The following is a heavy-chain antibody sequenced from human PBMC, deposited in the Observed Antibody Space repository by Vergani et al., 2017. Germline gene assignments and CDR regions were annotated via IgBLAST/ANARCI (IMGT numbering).Heavy chain of an antibody. CDR3: VRDGRVSRT. V-gene: IGHV3-21*01. CDR1: GFTFSHYS. J-gene: IGHJ3*01. CDR2: ISGNNDDV. Sequence: EVQMVESGGGLVKPWGSLRLSCVASGFTFSHYSMNWVRQAPGKGLEWVSSISGNNDDVYYAESVKGLFTISRDNAKNSLHLDMSSLRAADTAVYYCVRDGRVSRTWGQGTLVAVSS.